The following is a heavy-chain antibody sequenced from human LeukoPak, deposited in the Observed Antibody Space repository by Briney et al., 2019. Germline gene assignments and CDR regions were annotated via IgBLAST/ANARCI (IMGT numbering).Heavy chain of an antibody. Sequence: SGGSLRLSRAASGFTFSSYAMSWVRQAPARGLEWVSSLRGDGEAFYIDSVKGRFTLSRDESRNTVYLQLNNLRVEDTAVYFCAKASWVSRADAVLWGQGTLVTVSS. D-gene: IGHD3-16*01. CDR1: GFTFSSYA. J-gene: IGHJ4*02. CDR3: AKASWVSRADAVL. V-gene: IGHV3-23*01. CDR2: LRGDGEA.